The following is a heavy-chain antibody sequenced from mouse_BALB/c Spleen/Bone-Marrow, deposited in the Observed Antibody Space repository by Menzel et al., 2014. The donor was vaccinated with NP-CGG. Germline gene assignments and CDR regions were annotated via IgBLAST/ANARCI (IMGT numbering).Heavy chain of an antibody. CDR3: ARYDYGVYFDY. V-gene: IGHV14-3*02. D-gene: IGHD2-4*01. CDR1: GFNIKDTY. J-gene: IGHJ2*01. CDR2: IDPANGNT. Sequence: VQLQQSGAEFVKPGASVKLSCTASGFNIKDTYMHWVKQRPEQGLEWIGRIDPANGNTKYDPKFQGKTTITADTSSNTAYLQPSSLTSEDTAVYYCARYDYGVYFDYWGQGTTLTVSS.